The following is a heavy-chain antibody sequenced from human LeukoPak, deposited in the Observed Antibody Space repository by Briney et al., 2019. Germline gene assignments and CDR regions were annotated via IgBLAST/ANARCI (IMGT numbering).Heavy chain of an antibody. Sequence: GESLKISCKGSGYSFTSYWIGWVRQMPGKGLEWMGIIYPGDSDTRYSPSFQGQDRGQVTISADKSISTAYLQWSSLKASDTAMYYCARGAPRGDDYGGDFDYWGQGTLVTVSS. CDR2: IYPGDSDT. CDR3: ARGAPRGDDYGGDFDY. J-gene: IGHJ4*02. D-gene: IGHD4-23*01. CDR1: GYSFTSYW. V-gene: IGHV5-51*01.